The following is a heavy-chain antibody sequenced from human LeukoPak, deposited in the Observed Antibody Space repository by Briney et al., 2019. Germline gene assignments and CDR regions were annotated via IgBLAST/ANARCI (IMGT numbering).Heavy chain of an antibody. CDR2: IYYSGST. D-gene: IGHD3-3*01. V-gene: IGHV4-59*01. J-gene: IGHJ4*02. CDR1: GGSISSYY. CDR3: ARDRGDYDFWSGYDY. Sequence: SETLSLTCTVSGGSISSYYWSWIRQPPGKGLEWIGYIYYSGSTNYNPSLKSRVTISVDTSKNQFSLKLSSVTAADTAVYYCARDRGDYDFWSGYDYRGQGTLVTVSS.